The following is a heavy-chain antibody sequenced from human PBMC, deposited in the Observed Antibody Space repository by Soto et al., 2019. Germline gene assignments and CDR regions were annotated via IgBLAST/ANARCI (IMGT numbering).Heavy chain of an antibody. J-gene: IGHJ6*02. CDR2: ITPIFGTT. CDR3: ARVKMVENYYHYGMDV. Sequence: QAQLVQSGAEVKKPGSSVKVSCRASGDTFRNYAINWVRQAPGQGLEWMGGITPIFGTTKDAQKFQGRVTITADESTSTTYMELRSLTSEDTAVYYCARVKMVENYYHYGMDVWGQGTTVTVSS. CDR1: GDTFRNYA. V-gene: IGHV1-69*12. D-gene: IGHD2-8*01.